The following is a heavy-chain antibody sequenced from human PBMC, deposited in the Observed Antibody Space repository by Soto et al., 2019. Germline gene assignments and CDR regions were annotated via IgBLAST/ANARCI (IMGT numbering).Heavy chain of an antibody. D-gene: IGHD5-18*01. CDR2: IIPIFGTA. V-gene: IGHV1-69*13. J-gene: IGHJ5*02. CDR3: ARAQDTAMVRNWFDP. Sequence: SVKVSCKASGGTFSSYAISWGRQAPGHGLEWMGGIIPIFGTANYAQKFQGRVTITADESTSTAYMELSSLRSEDTAVYYCARAQDTAMVRNWFDPWGQGTLVTVSS. CDR1: GGTFSSYA.